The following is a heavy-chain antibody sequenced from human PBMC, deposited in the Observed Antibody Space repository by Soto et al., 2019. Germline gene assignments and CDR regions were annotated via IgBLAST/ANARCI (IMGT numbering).Heavy chain of an antibody. CDR1: GYTLTSKE. V-gene: IGHV1-8*01. D-gene: IGHD2-8*01. Sequence: APVKGSCEGSGYTLTSKEINLVRQGPGQRGEWVGWMNPNNGKTVYAQKFQGRVTMTRNTSISTAYMDLSSLRSEDTAVYYCARGLLAYCTSGICRSWRFDPWGQGTLVTVSS. CDR3: ARGLLAYCTSGICRSWRFDP. CDR2: MNPNNGKT. J-gene: IGHJ5*02.